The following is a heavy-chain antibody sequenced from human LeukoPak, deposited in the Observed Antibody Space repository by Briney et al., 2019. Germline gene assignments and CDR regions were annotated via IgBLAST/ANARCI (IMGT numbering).Heavy chain of an antibody. J-gene: IGHJ4*02. CDR2: IYYSGST. D-gene: IGHD5-24*01. Sequence: PGGSLRLSCAASGFTFSSYTMSWVRQAPGKGLEWIGSIYYSGSTYYNPSLKSRVTISVDTSKNQFSLKLSSVTAADTAVYYCARHGDGYSDWYFDYWGQGTLVTVSS. CDR3: ARHGDGYSDWYFDY. CDR1: GFTFSSYT. V-gene: IGHV4-39*01.